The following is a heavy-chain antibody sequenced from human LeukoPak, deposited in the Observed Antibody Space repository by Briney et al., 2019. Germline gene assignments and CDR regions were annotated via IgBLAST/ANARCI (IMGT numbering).Heavy chain of an antibody. CDR1: AASITSNY. CDR3: ARAFGGDYVGWFDP. D-gene: IGHD4-17*01. V-gene: IGHV4-59*01. J-gene: IGHJ5*02. Sequence: SETLSLTCIVSAASITSNYWGYIRQPPGKGLEWIGYFSLTGNTDYNPSLKSRVTISTDTSKNQFSLRLSSVTAADTAVYYCARAFGGDYVGWFDPWGQGTLVTVSS. CDR2: FSLTGNT.